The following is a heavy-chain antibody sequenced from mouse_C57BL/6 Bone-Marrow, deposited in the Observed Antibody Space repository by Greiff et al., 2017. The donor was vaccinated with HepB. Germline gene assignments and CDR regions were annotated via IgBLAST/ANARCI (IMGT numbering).Heavy chain of an antibody. J-gene: IGHJ3*01. CDR2: SRNKANDYTT. CDR1: GFTFSDFY. Sequence: EVKVVESGGGLVQSGRSLRLSCATSGFTFSDFYMEWVRQAPGKGLEWIAASRNKANDYTTEYSASVKGRFIVSRDTSQSILYLQMNALRAEDTAIYYCARDALSPHYYAPFAYWGQGTLVTVSA. V-gene: IGHV7-1*01. D-gene: IGHD1-2*01. CDR3: ARDALSPHYYAPFAY.